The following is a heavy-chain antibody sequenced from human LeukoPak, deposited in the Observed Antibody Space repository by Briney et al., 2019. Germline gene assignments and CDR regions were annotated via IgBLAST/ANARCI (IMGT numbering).Heavy chain of an antibody. CDR1: GFTFRSYG. V-gene: IGHV3-30*02. CDR3: AKDPTHFRVWDDYDNTRLNY. Sequence: GGSLRLSCAAPGFTFRSYGMHWVRQAPGKGLEWVAFTRYDGNNKYYADSVKGRFTISRDNSKNTVYLQMNSLRAEDTAVYYCAKDPTHFRVWDDYDNTRLNYWGQGTLVTVSS. D-gene: IGHD3-22*01. CDR2: TRYDGNNK. J-gene: IGHJ4*02.